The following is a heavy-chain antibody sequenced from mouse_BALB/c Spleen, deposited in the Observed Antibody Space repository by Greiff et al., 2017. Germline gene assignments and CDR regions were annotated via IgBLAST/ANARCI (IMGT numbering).Heavy chain of an antibody. J-gene: IGHJ4*01. Sequence: DVKLVESGGGLVQPGGSRKLSCAASGFTFSSFGMHWVRQAPEKGLEWVAYISSGSSTIYYADTVKGRFTISRDNPKNTLFLQMTSLRSEDTAMYYCARQLGLRYAMDYWGQGTSVTVSS. CDR3: ARQLGLRYAMDY. CDR2: ISSGSSTI. D-gene: IGHD3-1*01. CDR1: GFTFSSFG. V-gene: IGHV5-17*02.